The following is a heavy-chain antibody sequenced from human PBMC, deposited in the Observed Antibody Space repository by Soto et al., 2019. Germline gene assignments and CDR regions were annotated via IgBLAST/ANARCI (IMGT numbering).Heavy chain of an antibody. V-gene: IGHV3-73*01. CDR2: IRSKANSYAT. CDR1: GFTFSHYT. Sequence: GGSLRLSCAASGFTFSHYTLNWVRRAPGKGLEWVGRIRSKANSYATAYAASVKGRFTISRDDSKNTAYLQMNSLKTEDTAVYYCTRQPLRFLEWLPPYYYGMDVWRQGTTVTVSS. D-gene: IGHD3-3*01. CDR3: TRQPLRFLEWLPPYYYGMDV. J-gene: IGHJ6*02.